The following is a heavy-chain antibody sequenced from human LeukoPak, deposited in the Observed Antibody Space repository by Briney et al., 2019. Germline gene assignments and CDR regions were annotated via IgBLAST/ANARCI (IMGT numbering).Heavy chain of an antibody. Sequence: GASVKVSCKASGGTFSSYAISWVRQAPGQGLEWMGGIIPIFGTANYAQKFQGRVTITADESTSTAYMELSRLRSEDTAVYYCARGNLDIVATINHYYYYYMDVWGKGTTVTVSS. CDR3: ARGNLDIVATINHYYYYYMDV. J-gene: IGHJ6*03. D-gene: IGHD5-12*01. CDR1: GGTFSSYA. CDR2: IIPIFGTA. V-gene: IGHV1-69*13.